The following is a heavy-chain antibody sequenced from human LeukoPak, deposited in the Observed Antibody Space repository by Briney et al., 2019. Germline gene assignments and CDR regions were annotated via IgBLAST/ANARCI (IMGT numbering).Heavy chain of an antibody. Sequence: GGSLRLSCAASGFTFSSYSMNWVRQAPGKGLEWVSYISSSSSTIYYADSVKGRFTISRDNAKNSLYLQMNSLRAEDTAVYYCARAYASTSWGVIYGVDTAMPPADYWGQGTLVTVSS. D-gene: IGHD5-18*01. CDR1: GFTFSSYS. V-gene: IGHV3-48*04. CDR3: ARAYASTSWGVIYGVDTAMPPADY. CDR2: ISSSSSTI. J-gene: IGHJ4*02.